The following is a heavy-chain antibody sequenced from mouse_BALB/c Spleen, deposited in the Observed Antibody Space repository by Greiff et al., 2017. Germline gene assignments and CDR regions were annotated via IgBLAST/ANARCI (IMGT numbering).Heavy chain of an antibody. Sequence: VQLHQSGPQLVRPGASVKISCKASGYSFTSYWMHWVKQRPGQGLEWIGMIDPSDSETRLNQKFKDKATLTVDKSSSTAYMQLSSPTSEDSAVYYCSRSYYRYYFDYWGQGTTLTVSA. J-gene: IGHJ2*01. CDR2: IDPSDSET. CDR3: SRSYYRYYFDY. CDR1: GYSFTSYW. D-gene: IGHD2-14*01. V-gene: IGHV1S127*01.